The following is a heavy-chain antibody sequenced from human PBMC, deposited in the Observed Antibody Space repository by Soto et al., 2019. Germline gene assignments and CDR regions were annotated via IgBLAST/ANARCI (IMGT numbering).Heavy chain of an antibody. J-gene: IGHJ4*02. V-gene: IGHV3-21*01. CDR3: ARDPSGALPGFDY. CDR2: ISGSFSYI. Sequence: GGSLRLSCAASGFTFSSYTMNWVRQAPGKGLEWVSAISGSFSYIYYGDSVKGRFTISRDNAKNSLYLQMNSLRAEDTAVYYCARDPSGALPGFDYWGQGTLVTAPQ. D-gene: IGHD3-3*01. CDR1: GFTFSSYT.